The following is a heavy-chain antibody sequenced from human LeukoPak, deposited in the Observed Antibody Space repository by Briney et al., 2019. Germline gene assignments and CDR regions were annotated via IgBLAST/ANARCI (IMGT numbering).Heavy chain of an antibody. Sequence: ASVKVSCKASGYTFTSYDINWVRQATGQGLEWMGWMNPNSGNTGYAQKFQGRVTMTRNTSISTAYMELSSLRSEDTAVYYCARVGELRFLEWLSSQEYYYYYGMDVRGQGTTVTVSS. V-gene: IGHV1-8*01. CDR1: GYTFTSYD. CDR2: MNPNSGNT. CDR3: ARVGELRFLEWLSSQEYYYYYGMDV. D-gene: IGHD3-3*01. J-gene: IGHJ6*02.